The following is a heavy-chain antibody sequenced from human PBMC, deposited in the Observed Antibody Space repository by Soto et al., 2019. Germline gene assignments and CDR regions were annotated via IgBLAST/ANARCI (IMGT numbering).Heavy chain of an antibody. CDR2: ISRDGSST. J-gene: IGHJ4*02. D-gene: IGHD4-17*01. CDR3: AREGPTVTTCVDF. CDR1: GIPFSDYW. V-gene: IGHV3-74*01. Sequence: EVQLVESGGGLVQPGGSLRLSCAASGIPFSDYWMQWVRQAPGKGPVWVSRISRDGSSTKYADSVKGRFTISRDNTKNTLYLQMNSLRAEDTAVYYCAREGPTVTTCVDFWGQGTLVTVSS.